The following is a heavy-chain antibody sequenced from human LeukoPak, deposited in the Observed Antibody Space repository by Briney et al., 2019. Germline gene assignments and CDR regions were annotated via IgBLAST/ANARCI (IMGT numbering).Heavy chain of an antibody. J-gene: IGHJ4*02. CDR1: GGSISSSSYY. CDR3: AGERMSGSGWYIPY. CDR2: IYYSGST. D-gene: IGHD6-19*01. V-gene: IGHV4-39*07. Sequence: SETLSLTCTVSGGSISSSSYYWGWIRQPPGKGLEWIGSIYYSGSTYYNPSLKSRVTISVDTSKNQFSLKVSSVTAADTAVYYCAGERMSGSGWYIPYWGQGTLVTVSS.